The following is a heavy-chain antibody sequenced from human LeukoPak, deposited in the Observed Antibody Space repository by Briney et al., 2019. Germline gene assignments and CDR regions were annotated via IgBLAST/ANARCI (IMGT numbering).Heavy chain of an antibody. J-gene: IGHJ4*02. CDR1: GGSVGSGSYY. CDR2: IYYSGST. Sequence: PSETLSLTCTVSGGSVGSGSYYWSWIRQPPGKGLEWIGYIYYSGSTNYNPSLKSRVTISVDTSKNQFSLKLSSVTAADTAVYYCAREAVAGSIDYWGQGTLVTVSS. D-gene: IGHD6-19*01. CDR3: AREAVAGSIDY. V-gene: IGHV4-61*01.